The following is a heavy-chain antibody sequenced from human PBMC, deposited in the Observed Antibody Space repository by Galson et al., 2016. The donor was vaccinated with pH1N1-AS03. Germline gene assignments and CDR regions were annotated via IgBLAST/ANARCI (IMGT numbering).Heavy chain of an antibody. D-gene: IGHD1-14*01. CDR3: AKEPSTTLRDY. V-gene: IGHV3-23*01. CDR2: ISSSGGDT. CDR1: GFKFSNNA. J-gene: IGHJ4*02. Sequence: SLRLSCAASGFKFSNNAMNWVRQAPGKGLQWVSAISSSGGDTYYADSVKGRFTISRDNSKNTLFLVMNSLRAEDTAVYYCAKEPSTTLRDYWGQGTRVTVSS.